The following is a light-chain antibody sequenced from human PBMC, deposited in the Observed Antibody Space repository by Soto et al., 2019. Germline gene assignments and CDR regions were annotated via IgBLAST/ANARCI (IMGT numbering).Light chain of an antibody. J-gene: IGKJ1*01. V-gene: IGKV3-15*01. CDR3: QQYNNWWT. CDR1: QSVSSN. Sequence: EIVRTQSPATLSVSPGESATLSCRASQSVSSNLAWYQQTPGQAPRLLIYGASTRATGIPARFIGSGSGTEFTLTISSLQSEDFAVDDCQQYNNWWTGGQGTKGDIK. CDR2: GAS.